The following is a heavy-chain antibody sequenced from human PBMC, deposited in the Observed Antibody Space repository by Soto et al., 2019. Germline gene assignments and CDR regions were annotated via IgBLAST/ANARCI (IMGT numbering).Heavy chain of an antibody. Sequence: GGSLGLSCAASGFTFSNAWMNWVRQAPGKGLEWVGRIKSKTDGGTTDYAAPVKGRFTISRDDSKNTLYLQMNSLKTEDTAVYYCTTETLYDILTGYYPTDYWGQGTLVTVSS. J-gene: IGHJ4*02. V-gene: IGHV3-15*07. D-gene: IGHD3-9*01. CDR1: GFTFSNAW. CDR3: TTETLYDILTGYYPTDY. CDR2: IKSKTDGGTT.